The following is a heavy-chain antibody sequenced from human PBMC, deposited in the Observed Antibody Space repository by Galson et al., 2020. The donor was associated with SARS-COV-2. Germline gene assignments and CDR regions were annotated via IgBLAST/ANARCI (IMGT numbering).Heavy chain of an antibody. CDR3: AKEGSGGSCNY. V-gene: IGHV3-23*01. J-gene: IGHJ4*02. CDR1: GFTFSSYA. CDR2: ISGSGGST. D-gene: IGHD2-15*01. Sequence: GESLKISCAASGFTFSSYAMSWVRQAPGKGLEWVSAISGSGGSTYYADSVKGRFTISRDNSKNTLYLQMNSLRAEDTAVYYCAKEGSGGSCNYWGQGTLVTVSS.